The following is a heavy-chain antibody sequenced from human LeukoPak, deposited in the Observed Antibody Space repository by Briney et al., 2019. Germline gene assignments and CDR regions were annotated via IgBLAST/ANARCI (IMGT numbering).Heavy chain of an antibody. CDR2: IYTSGST. CDR1: GGSISSGGYY. Sequence: SETLSLTCTVSGGSISSGGYYWSWIRQPPGKGLEWIGRIYTSGSTNYNPSLKSRVTMSVDTSKNQFSLKLSSVTAADTAVYYCARETLIDGGNSGYYYYMDVWGKGTTVTVSS. D-gene: IGHD4-23*01. V-gene: IGHV4-61*02. CDR3: ARETLIDGGNSGYYYYMDV. J-gene: IGHJ6*03.